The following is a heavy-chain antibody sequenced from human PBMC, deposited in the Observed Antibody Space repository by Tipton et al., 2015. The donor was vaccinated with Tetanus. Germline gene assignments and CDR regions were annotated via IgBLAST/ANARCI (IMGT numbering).Heavy chain of an antibody. CDR3: VRGRGLGAYSFGFEY. V-gene: IGHV4-30-2*01. Sequence: TLSLTCIVSGGLITTGGYSWGWIRQPPGQGLEWLGDIYQTDSTYYNPSVRSRLALSLQRSKNQVSLKLSSVTAADTAVYYCVRGRGLGAYSFGFEYWGQGALVTVSS. J-gene: IGHJ4*02. D-gene: IGHD5-12*01. CDR2: IYQTDST. CDR1: GGLITTGGYS.